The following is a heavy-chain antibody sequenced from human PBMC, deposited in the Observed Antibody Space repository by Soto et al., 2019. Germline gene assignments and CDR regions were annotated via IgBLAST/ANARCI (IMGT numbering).Heavy chain of an antibody. V-gene: IGHV4-39*01. CDR2: VFYSGSY. Sequence: SETLSLTCRVSGGSIITDTYKWGWVRQSPGKGLEWLGSVFYSGSYSYNPSLKGRITFPVDTSKNQFSLMLTSVTAADTAVYYCVRGKGYYGFHDFWGQGALVISPQ. J-gene: IGHJ4*02. CDR1: GGSIITDTYK. D-gene: IGHD3-3*01. CDR3: VRGKGYYGFHDF.